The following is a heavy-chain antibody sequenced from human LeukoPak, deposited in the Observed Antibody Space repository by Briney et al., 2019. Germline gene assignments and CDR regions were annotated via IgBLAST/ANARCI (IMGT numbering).Heavy chain of an antibody. CDR3: ARDPTCGSSSTSCYLPPYYYYYMDV. V-gene: IGHV4-61*02. Sequence: SQTLSLTCTVSGGSISSCSYYWSWIRPPAGKGLEWIGRIYTSGTTNYNPSLKSRVTISVDTSKNQFSLKLSSVTAADTAVYYCARDPTCGSSSTSCYLPPYYYYYMDVWGKGTTVTVSS. CDR2: IYTSGTT. CDR1: GGSISSCSYY. D-gene: IGHD2-2*01. J-gene: IGHJ6*03.